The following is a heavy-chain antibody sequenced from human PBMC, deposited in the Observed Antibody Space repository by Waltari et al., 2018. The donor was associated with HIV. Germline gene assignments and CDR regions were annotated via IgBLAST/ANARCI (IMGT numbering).Heavy chain of an antibody. Sequence: VQLVESGGGSIKTGGSLRLSCAGSGFSVRNHWMDWVRQGPGKGLVWVARSNSDGSTRNYADAVKGRFVISRDNSRNTVYLQLNSVKVEDTAVYFCARASHYIEFSTFDGDYYFDLWGRGTRVAVSS. V-gene: IGHV3-74*01. J-gene: IGHJ4*02. D-gene: IGHD3-9*01. CDR3: ARASHYIEFSTFDGDYYFDL. CDR1: GFSVRNHW. CDR2: SNSDGSTR.